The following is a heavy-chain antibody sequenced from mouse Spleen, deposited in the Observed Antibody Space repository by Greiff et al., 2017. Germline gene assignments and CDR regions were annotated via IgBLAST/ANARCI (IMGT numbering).Heavy chain of an antibody. Sequence: EVKLQESGAELVRPGALVKLSCKASGFNIKDYYMHWVKQRPEQGLEWIGWIDPENGNTIYDPKFQGKASITADTSSNTAYLQLSSLTSEDTAVYYCARNGYYSWFAYWGQGTLVTVSA. D-gene: IGHD2-3*01. J-gene: IGHJ3*01. CDR2: IDPENGNT. V-gene: IGHV14-1*02. CDR1: GFNIKDYY. CDR3: ARNGYYSWFAY.